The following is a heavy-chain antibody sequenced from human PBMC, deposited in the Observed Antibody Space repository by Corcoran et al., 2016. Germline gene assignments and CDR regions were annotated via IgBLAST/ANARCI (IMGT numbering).Heavy chain of an antibody. CDR3: ASVTLPPGFIGMDV. V-gene: IGHV4-34*01. J-gene: IGHJ6*02. Sequence: QVQLQQWGAGLLKPSETLSLTCAVYGGSFSGYYWSWIRQPPGKGLEWIGEINHSGSTNYNPSLQSRVTISVDTSKNQFSLKLSSVTAAATAVYYCASVTLPPGFIGMDVWGQGTTVTVSS. CDR1: GGSFSGYY. CDR2: INHSGST.